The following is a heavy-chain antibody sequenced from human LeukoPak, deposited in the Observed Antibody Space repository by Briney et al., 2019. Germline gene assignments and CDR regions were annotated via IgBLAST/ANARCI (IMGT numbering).Heavy chain of an antibody. J-gene: IGHJ4*02. V-gene: IGHV4-59*01. CDR3: ARCPSLKRPYYFDY. CDR2: IYYSGST. Sequence: SGTLTLTCTVSGGTISSYYRSWLRQPPGKGLEWIAYIYYSGSTNYNPSLKSRVTISVDTSKNQFSLKLSSVTAADTAVYYCARCPSLKRPYYFDYWGQGTLVTVSS. CDR1: GGTISSYY.